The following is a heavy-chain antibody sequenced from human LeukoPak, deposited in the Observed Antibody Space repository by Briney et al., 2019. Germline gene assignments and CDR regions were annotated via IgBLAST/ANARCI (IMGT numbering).Heavy chain of an antibody. CDR1: GGTFSSYA. Sequence: SVKVSCKASGGTFSSYAISWVRQAPGQGLEWMGGIIPIFGTANYAQKFQGRVTITADESTSTAYMELSSLRSEDTAVYYCARDRGELLWFGGLSYGWWLDPWGQGTLVTVSS. D-gene: IGHD3-10*01. V-gene: IGHV1-69*13. CDR2: IIPIFGTA. CDR3: ARDRGELLWFGGLSYGWWLDP. J-gene: IGHJ5*02.